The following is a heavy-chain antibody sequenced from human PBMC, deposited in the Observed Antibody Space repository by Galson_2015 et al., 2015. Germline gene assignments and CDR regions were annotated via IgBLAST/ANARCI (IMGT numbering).Heavy chain of an antibody. J-gene: IGHJ5*02. CDR3: ARSPAGYCSSSGCYADNWFDP. D-gene: IGHD2-2*01. Sequence: ETLSLTCTVSGGSISNYYWNWIRPPPGKGLEWIGYIYYSGSTNYNPSLNSRVIMSVDTSKNQFSLKLSSVTAADTAVYYCARSPAGYCSSSGCYADNWFDPWGQGTLVTVSS. CDR1: GGSISNYY. V-gene: IGHV4-59*01. CDR2: IYYSGST.